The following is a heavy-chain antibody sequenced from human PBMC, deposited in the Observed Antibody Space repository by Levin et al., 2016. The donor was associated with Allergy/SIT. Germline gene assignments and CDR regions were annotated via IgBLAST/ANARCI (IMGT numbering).Heavy chain of an antibody. J-gene: IGHJ4*02. CDR3: ARDYGALAFDY. CDR2: IIPIFGTA. D-gene: IGHD4/OR15-4a*01. V-gene: IGHV1-69*01. Sequence: WVRQAPGQGLEWMGGIIPIFGTANYAQKFQGRVTITADESTSTAYMELSSLRSEDTAVYYCARDYGALAFDYWGQGTLVTVSS.